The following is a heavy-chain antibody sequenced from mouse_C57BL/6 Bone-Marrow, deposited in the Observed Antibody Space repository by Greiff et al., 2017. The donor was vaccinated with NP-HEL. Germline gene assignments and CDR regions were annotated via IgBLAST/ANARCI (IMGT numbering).Heavy chain of an antibody. D-gene: IGHD1-1*01. CDR2: IHPSDSDT. Sequence: QVQLQQPGAELVKPGASVKVSCKASGYTFTSYWMHWVKQRPGQGLEWIGRIHPSDSDTNYNQKFKGKATLTVDKSSSTAYMQLSSLTSEDSAVFYCERESTGVEGWFAYGRQGTLVSVSA. CDR1: GYTFTSYW. J-gene: IGHJ3*01. CDR3: ERESTGVEGWFAY. V-gene: IGHV1-74*01.